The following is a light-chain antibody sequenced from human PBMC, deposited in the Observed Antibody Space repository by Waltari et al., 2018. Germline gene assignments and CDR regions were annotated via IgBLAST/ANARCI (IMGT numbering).Light chain of an antibody. CDR1: QSVSSN. CDR3: QQYNNWSYT. V-gene: IGKV3-15*01. Sequence: EIVMTQSPATLSVSPGERATLSCRASQSVSSNLAWYQQKPGQATRLLIYGASTRATGIPARFSGSGSGTEFTLTISSMQSEDFAVYYCQQYNNWSYTFGQGTKLEIK. CDR2: GAS. J-gene: IGKJ2*01.